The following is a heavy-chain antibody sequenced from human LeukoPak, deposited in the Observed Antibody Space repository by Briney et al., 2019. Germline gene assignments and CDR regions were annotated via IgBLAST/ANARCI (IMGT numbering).Heavy chain of an antibody. Sequence: SETLSLTCTVSGGSISSYYRSWIRQPAGKGLEWIGRIYTSGSTNYNPSLKSRVTMSVDTSKNQFSLKLSSVTAADTAVYYCAREPELAAAGSYDYWGQGTLVTVSS. CDR2: IYTSGST. CDR1: GGSISSYY. J-gene: IGHJ4*02. D-gene: IGHD6-13*01. CDR3: AREPELAAAGSYDY. V-gene: IGHV4-4*07.